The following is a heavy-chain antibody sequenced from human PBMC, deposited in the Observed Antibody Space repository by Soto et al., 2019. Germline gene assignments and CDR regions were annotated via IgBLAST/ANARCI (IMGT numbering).Heavy chain of an antibody. Sequence: TSETLCFTCTFSVGPISSYYWSWIRQPPGKGLEWIGYIYYSGSTDYNPSLKSRVTMSIDTSKNQFSLKLSSVTAADTAVYFCARVKTVDYYGMGVWGQGTTVTVSS. V-gene: IGHV4-59*12. CDR2: IYYSGST. CDR3: ARVKTVDYYGMGV. J-gene: IGHJ6*02. CDR1: VGPISSYY.